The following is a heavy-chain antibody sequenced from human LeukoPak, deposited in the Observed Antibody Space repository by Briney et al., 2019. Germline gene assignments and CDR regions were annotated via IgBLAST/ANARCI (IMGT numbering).Heavy chain of an antibody. CDR3: ARQPALTHSHLDY. CDR1: GGSISSGDYY. CDR2: IYYSGST. Sequence: SETLSLTCTVSGGSISSGDYYWSWIRQPPGKGLEWIGYIYYSGSTYYNSSLKSRVTISVDTSTSQFSLRLSSVTAADTAVYYCARQPALTHSHLDYWGQGTLVTVSS. J-gene: IGHJ4*02. V-gene: IGHV4-30-4*01.